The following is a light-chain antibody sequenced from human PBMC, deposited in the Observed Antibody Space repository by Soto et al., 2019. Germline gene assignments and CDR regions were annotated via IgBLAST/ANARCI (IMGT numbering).Light chain of an antibody. V-gene: IGKV1-39*01. CDR1: QSISSY. J-gene: IGKJ1*01. CDR2: TAS. Sequence: DIQMTQSPSSLSASVGDRVTITCRASQSISSYLNWYQQKPGKAPKLLIYTASSLQSGVPSRFSGSGFGTDFSLTISSLQPEDFATYYCQQSYNTPRTIGQGTKVEIK. CDR3: QQSYNTPRT.